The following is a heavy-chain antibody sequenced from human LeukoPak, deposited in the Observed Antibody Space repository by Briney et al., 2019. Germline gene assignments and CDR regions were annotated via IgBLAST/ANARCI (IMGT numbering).Heavy chain of an antibody. CDR1: GFTFSSYS. CDR3: ARAEGWNVPDY. CDR2: ISSSSSYI. V-gene: IGHV3-21*01. Sequence: GGSLRLSCAASGFTFSSYSMNWVRQAPGKGLEWVSSISSSSSYIYYADSVKGRFTISRDNAKNPLYLQMNSLRAEDTAVYYCARAEGWNVPDYWGQGTLVTVSS. J-gene: IGHJ4*02. D-gene: IGHD1-1*01.